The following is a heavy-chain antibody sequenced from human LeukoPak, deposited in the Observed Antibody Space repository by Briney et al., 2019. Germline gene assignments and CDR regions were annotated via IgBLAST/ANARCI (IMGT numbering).Heavy chain of an antibody. J-gene: IGHJ3*02. CDR2: IRSKINSYAT. CDR3: TSDIVVVAAATEPAFDI. D-gene: IGHD2-15*01. CDR1: GFTFSGSA. V-gene: IGHV3-73*01. Sequence: GGSLTLSCAASGFTFSGSAMHWVRQASGKGLEWVGRIRSKINSYATAYAASVKGRFTISRDDSKNTVYLQMNSLKTEDTAVYYCTSDIVVVAAATEPAFDIWGQGTMVTVSS.